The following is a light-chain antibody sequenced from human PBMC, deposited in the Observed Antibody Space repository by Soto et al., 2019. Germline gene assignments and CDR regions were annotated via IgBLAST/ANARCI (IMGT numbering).Light chain of an antibody. CDR1: QSVSSN. CDR3: QQYNNWPPSIT. V-gene: IGKV3-15*01. J-gene: IGKJ5*01. Sequence: IVMTQSPATLSVSPGERATLSCRASQSVSSNLAWYQQKPGQAPRLLIYGASTRATDIPARFSGSGSGTEFTLTISSLQSEDFVIYYCQQYNNWPPSITFGQGTRLEIK. CDR2: GAS.